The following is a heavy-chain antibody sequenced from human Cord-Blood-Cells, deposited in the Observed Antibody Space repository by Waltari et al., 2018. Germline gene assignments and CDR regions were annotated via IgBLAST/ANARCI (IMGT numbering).Heavy chain of an antibody. CDR1: GGTFSSYA. CDR2: IIPIFGTA. CDR3: ARLGIAVAGSSLYAFDI. Sequence: QVQLVQSGAEVKKPGSSVKVSCKASGGTFSSYAISWVRQAPGQGLEGMGGIIPIFGTANYAQKFQGRVTITADKATSTAYMELSSLRSEDTAVYYCARLGIAVAGSSLYAFDIWGQGTMVTVSS. J-gene: IGHJ3*02. V-gene: IGHV1-69*06. D-gene: IGHD6-19*01.